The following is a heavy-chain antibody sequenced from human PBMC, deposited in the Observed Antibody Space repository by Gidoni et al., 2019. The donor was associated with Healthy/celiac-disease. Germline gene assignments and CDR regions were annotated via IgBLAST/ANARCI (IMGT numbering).Heavy chain of an antibody. CDR3: AKNYRYSGYDLQLDPHFDY. V-gene: IGHV3-43*01. CDR2: ISWDGGST. Sequence: EVQLVESGGVVVQPGWSLRLSCAASGFTFDDYTMHWVRQAPGKGLEWVSLISWDGGSTYYADSVKGRFTISRDNSKNSLYLQMNSLRTEDTALYYCAKNYRYSGYDLQLDPHFDYWGQGTLVTVSS. D-gene: IGHD5-12*01. J-gene: IGHJ4*02. CDR1: GFTFDDYT.